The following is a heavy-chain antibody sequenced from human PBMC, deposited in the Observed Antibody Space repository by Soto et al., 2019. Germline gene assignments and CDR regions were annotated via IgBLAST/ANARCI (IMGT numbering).Heavy chain of an antibody. CDR2: ISGSGDST. CDR1: GFTFSVYA. D-gene: IGHD3-10*01. Sequence: EVRLLESGGGLVQPGGSLRLSCAASGFTFSVYAMSWVRQAPGQGLEWVSGISGSGDSTHYPDSVKGRFTVSRDNSKSMLYLQTNSLRAEDTAIYYCANALYGGFTYWGQGTLVTVSS. CDR3: ANALYGGFTY. V-gene: IGHV3-23*01. J-gene: IGHJ4*02.